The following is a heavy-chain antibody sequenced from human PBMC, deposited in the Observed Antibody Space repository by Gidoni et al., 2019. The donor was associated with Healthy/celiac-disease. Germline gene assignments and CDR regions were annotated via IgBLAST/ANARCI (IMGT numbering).Heavy chain of an antibody. CDR2: IYYSGST. CDR3: ARGIGRYYYGSGSFHPFDD. D-gene: IGHD3-10*01. Sequence: QLQLQESGPGLVKPSETLSLTCTVSGGSISSSSYYWGWIRQPPGKGLEWIGRIYYSGSTYYNPSLKSRVTISVDTSKNQFSLKLSSVTAADTAVYYCARGIGRYYYGSGSFHPFDDWGQGTLVTVSS. V-gene: IGHV4-39*07. CDR1: GGSISSSSYY. J-gene: IGHJ4*02.